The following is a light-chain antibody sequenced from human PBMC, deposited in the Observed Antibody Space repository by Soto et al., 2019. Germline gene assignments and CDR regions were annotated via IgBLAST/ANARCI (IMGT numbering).Light chain of an antibody. CDR3: QQDYNLLT. J-gene: IGKJ4*01. Sequence: PGERVTLSCRASQSVSSSYLTWYQQKPGQAPRLLIYGASTRATGIPARFSGSGSGTDFTLTISSLQPEDFAVYYCQQDYNLLTFGGGTKVDNK. CDR1: QSVSSSY. V-gene: IGKV3D-7*01. CDR2: GAS.